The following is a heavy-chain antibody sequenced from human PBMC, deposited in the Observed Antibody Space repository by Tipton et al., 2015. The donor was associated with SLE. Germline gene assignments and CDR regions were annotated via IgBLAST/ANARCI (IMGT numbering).Heavy chain of an antibody. Sequence: TLSLTCSFSGGSINVSYWSWIRQSAGKGLEWIGRIYSSGRTNYNPSLKSRVTMSVDTSRKQFSLKLTSVTAADTAVYYCARRGWVDAFDIWGQGTMVIVSS. CDR1: GGSINVSY. J-gene: IGHJ3*02. CDR3: ARRGWVDAFDI. CDR2: IYSSGRT. V-gene: IGHV4-4*07. D-gene: IGHD6-19*01.